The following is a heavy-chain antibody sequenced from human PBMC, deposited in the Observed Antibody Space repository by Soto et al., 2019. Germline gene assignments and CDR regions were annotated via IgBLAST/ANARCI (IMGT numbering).Heavy chain of an antibody. CDR3: ARVPRRVKGTSYGLGVGWFDP. CDR2: IYHSGST. D-gene: IGHD3-10*01. V-gene: IGHV4-4*02. CDR1: SGSFSSNNW. J-gene: IGHJ5*02. Sequence: QVQLQESGPGLVKPSGTLSVTCAVPSGSFSSNNWWSWVRQPPGKGLEWIGDIYHSGSTNYNPSLKSRVSISVDKSTNQLSLKLRFVTAADTAGYYCARVPRRVKGTSYGLGVGWFDPWGQGTLVTVSS.